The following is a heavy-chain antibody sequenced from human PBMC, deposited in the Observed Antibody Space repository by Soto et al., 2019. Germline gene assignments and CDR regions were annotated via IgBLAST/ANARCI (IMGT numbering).Heavy chain of an antibody. CDR1: GGSISSSY. CDR2: IYYSGTT. D-gene: IGHD5-18*01. CDR3: ARGYSYGPYYYYYYMEV. Sequence: SETLSLTCTVSGGSISSSYWSWIRQPPGKGLEWIGYIYYSGTTNYNPSLKSRVTISVDTSKSQFSLKLSSVTAADTAVYYCARGYSYGPYYYYYYMEVWGRGTTVTVSS. V-gene: IGHV4-59*01. J-gene: IGHJ6*03.